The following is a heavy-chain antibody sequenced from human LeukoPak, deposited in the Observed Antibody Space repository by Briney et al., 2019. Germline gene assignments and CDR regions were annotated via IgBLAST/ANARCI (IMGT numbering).Heavy chain of an antibody. CDR2: IYPGDSDT. D-gene: IGHD2-2*01. V-gene: IGHV5-51*01. CDR1: EYSFINYW. CDR3: ARRSGSRGSYSIHY. Sequence: GESLKISCKRSEYSFINYWIGWVRQMPGKGLEWMGLIYPGDSDTRYSPSFQGQVTISVDKSIDTTYLQWSSLKASDTAMYYCARRSGSRGSYSIHYWGQGTLVTVSS. J-gene: IGHJ4*02.